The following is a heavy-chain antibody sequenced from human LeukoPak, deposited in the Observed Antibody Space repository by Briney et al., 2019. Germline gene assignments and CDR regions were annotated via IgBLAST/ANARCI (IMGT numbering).Heavy chain of an antibody. D-gene: IGHD4-17*01. CDR3: GKLYGDYTEYFDY. Sequence: GESLKISCKGSGYSFTSYWIVWVRQMPGKGLEWMGIIYPGDSLARYSPSFQGHVTFSVDKSISTAYLQWSSLQASDTAMYYCGKLYGDYTEYFDYWGQGTPVTVSS. CDR2: IYPGDSLA. CDR1: GYSFTSYW. J-gene: IGHJ4*02. V-gene: IGHV5-51*01.